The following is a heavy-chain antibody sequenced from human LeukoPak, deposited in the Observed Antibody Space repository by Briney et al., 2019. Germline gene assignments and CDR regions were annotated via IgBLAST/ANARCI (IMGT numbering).Heavy chain of an antibody. J-gene: IGHJ4*02. D-gene: IGHD2-15*01. V-gene: IGHV4-34*01. CDR2: INHSGST. Sequence: PSETLSLTCAVYGGSFSGYYWSWIRQPPGKGLEWIGEINHSGSTNYNPSLKSRVTISVDTSKNQFSLKLSSVTAADAAVYYCARGVVVACPNYFDYWGQRTLVTVSS. CDR1: GGSFSGYY. CDR3: ARGVVVACPNYFDY.